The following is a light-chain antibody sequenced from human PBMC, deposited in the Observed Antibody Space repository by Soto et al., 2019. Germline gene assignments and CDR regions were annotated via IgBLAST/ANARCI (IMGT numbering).Light chain of an antibody. CDR1: QGISSY. V-gene: IGKV1-8*01. CDR2: AAS. CDR3: QQYYSYPV. J-gene: IGKJ4*01. Sequence: ALRMTQSPSSLSASTGDRVTITCRASQGISSYLAWYQQKPGKAPKLLIYAASTLQSGVPSRFSGSGSGTDFTLTISCLQSEDFATYYCQQYYSYPVFGGGTKVEIK.